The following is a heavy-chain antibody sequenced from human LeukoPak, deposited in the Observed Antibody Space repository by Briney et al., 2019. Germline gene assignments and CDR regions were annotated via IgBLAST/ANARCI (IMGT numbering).Heavy chain of an antibody. CDR3: ARPVGTIR. CDR2: IYYSGST. V-gene: IGHV4-39*01. D-gene: IGHD2-8*01. CDR1: GGSISSSSYY. Sequence: SETLSLTCTVSGGSISSSSYYWCWIRQPPGKGLEWIGSIYYSGSTYYNPSLKRRVTISVDASKNQFSLKLSSVTAADTAVYYCARPVGTIRWGQGTLVTVSS. J-gene: IGHJ4*02.